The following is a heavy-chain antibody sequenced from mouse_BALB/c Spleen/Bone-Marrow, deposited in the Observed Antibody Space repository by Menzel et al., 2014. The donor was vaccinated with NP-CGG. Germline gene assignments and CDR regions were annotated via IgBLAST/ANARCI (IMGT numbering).Heavy chain of an antibody. J-gene: IGHJ4*01. CDR3: TPSVRRPLYAMDY. CDR2: IYPGNSDT. D-gene: IGHD2-14*01. CDR1: GYSFTSYW. V-gene: IGHV1-5*01. Sequence: DVKLQESGTVLARPGASVKMSCKASGYSFTSYWMHWVKQRPGQGLEWIGAIYPGNSDTSYNQKFKGKAKLTAVTSASTAYMELSSQTNEDSAVYYCTPSVRRPLYAMDYWGQGTSVTVSS.